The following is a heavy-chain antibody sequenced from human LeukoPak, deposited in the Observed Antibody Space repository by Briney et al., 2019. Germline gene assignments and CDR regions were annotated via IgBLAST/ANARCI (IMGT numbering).Heavy chain of an antibody. Sequence: PGGSLRLSCAASGFTFSSYGMHWVRQAPGKGLEWVAVISYDGSNKYYADSVKGRFTISRDNAKNSLYLQMNSLRAEDTAVYYCARDHEQWLVYPEYFQHWGQGTLVTVSS. CDR1: GFTFSSYG. D-gene: IGHD6-19*01. V-gene: IGHV3-30*03. CDR2: ISYDGSNK. CDR3: ARDHEQWLVYPEYFQH. J-gene: IGHJ1*01.